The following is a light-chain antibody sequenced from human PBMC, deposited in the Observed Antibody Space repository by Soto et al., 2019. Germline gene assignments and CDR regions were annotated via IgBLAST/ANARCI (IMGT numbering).Light chain of an antibody. Sequence: QSALTQPASVSWSPGQSITISCTGTSSDVGGYNYVSWYQQHPGKAPKLMIYDVSNRPSGVSNRFSGSKSGNTASLTISGLQAEDEADYYCSSCTTSSTLIFGGGTKLTVL. CDR3: SSCTTSSTLI. CDR1: SSDVGGYNY. CDR2: DVS. V-gene: IGLV2-14*01. J-gene: IGLJ2*01.